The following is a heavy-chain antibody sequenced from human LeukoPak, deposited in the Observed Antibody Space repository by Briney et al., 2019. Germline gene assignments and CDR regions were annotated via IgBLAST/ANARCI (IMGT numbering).Heavy chain of an antibody. D-gene: IGHD3-22*01. CDR3: AKDNLGGGYYDSSGYSDAFDI. J-gene: IGHJ3*02. CDR2: ISSSSSYI. V-gene: IGHV3-21*04. Sequence: GGSLRLSCAASGFTFSSYSMNWVRQAPGKGLEWVSSISSSSSYIYYTDSVKGRFTISRDNSKNSLYLQMNSLRTEDTALYYCAKDNLGGGYYDSSGYSDAFDIWGQGTMVTVSS. CDR1: GFTFSSYS.